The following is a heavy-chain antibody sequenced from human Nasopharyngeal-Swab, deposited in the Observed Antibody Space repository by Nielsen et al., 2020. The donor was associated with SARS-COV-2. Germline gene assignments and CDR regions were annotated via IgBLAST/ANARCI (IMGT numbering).Heavy chain of an antibody. Sequence: GGSLRFSCSASGFIFSSYGMHWVRQAQGKGLIWVSRINHDGRRTDYADSVKGRFTVSKDNARNTLYLQMKSLRVDDTAVYFCARESLEWLTPWGQGTLVTVSS. CDR1: GFIFSSYG. CDR2: INHDGRRT. J-gene: IGHJ5*02. D-gene: IGHD6-19*01. V-gene: IGHV3-74*01. CDR3: ARESLEWLTP.